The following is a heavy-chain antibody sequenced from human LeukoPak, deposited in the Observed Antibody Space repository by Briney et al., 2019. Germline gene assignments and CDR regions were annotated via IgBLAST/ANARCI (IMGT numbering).Heavy chain of an antibody. J-gene: IGHJ5*02. CDR1: GFTFDDYA. Sequence: PGGSLRLSCAASGFTFDDYAMHWVRQAPGKGLEWVSGISWNSCSIGYADSVEGRFTISRDNAKNSLYLQMKSLRAEDMALYYCARGLHYYYDSSGYYNWFDPWGQGTLVTVSS. D-gene: IGHD3-22*01. CDR3: ARGLHYYYDSSGYYNWFDP. V-gene: IGHV3-9*03. CDR2: ISWNSCSI.